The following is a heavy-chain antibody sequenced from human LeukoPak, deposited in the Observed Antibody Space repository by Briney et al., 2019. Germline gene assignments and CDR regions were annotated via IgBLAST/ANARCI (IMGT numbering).Heavy chain of an antibody. CDR2: ISGYGINT. J-gene: IGHJ4*02. V-gene: IGHV3-23*01. CDR1: GFTFTIYA. CDR3: TTGNWNDNSS. D-gene: IGHD1-1*01. Sequence: GGSLRLSCAASGFTFTIYAISWVRQAPGKGLEWVSGISGYGINTYYADSVKGRFTISRDVSKNTLHLQMNSLRVEDTAVYYCTTGNWNDNSSWGQGTLVTVSS.